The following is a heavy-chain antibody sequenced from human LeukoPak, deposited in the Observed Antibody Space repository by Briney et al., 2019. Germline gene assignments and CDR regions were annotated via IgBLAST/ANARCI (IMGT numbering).Heavy chain of an antibody. CDR1: GFTFNNYA. Sequence: GGSLRLSCAASGFTFNNYAMSWVRQAPGKGPEWLSAISGSGGSTTDADSVKGRFTTSRDNSKCTLYLQMNSLRAEDTAIYYCAKIFHTEGYYLGEHLFDAWGQGTLVTVSS. V-gene: IGHV3-23*01. J-gene: IGHJ5*02. CDR2: ISGSGGST. D-gene: IGHD3-22*01. CDR3: AKIFHTEGYYLGEHLFDA.